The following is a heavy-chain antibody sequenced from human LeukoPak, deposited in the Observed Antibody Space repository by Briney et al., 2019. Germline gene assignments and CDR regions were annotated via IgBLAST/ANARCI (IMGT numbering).Heavy chain of an antibody. CDR2: IYYSGSI. CDR3: ARGNYDFWSGTTNYYFDY. D-gene: IGHD3-3*01. CDR1: GASISSYY. J-gene: IGHJ4*02. V-gene: IGHV4-59*01. Sequence: PSETLSLTCTVSGASISSYYWSWIRQPPGKGLEWIGDIYYSGSIKYNPSLKSRVTMSVDTSKNQFSLKPSSVTAADTAIYYCARGNYDFWSGTTNYYFDYWGQGTLVTVSS.